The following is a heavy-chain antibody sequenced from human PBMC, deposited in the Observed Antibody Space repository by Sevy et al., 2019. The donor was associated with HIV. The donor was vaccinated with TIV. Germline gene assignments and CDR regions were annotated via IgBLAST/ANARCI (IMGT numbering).Heavy chain of an antibody. J-gene: IGHJ5*02. CDR1: GASVSSYS. CDR2: IFYSGST. V-gene: IGHV4-59*02. Sequence: SETLSLTCTVSGASVSSYSWSWTRQPPGKGLEWIGYIFYSGSTNYNPSLKSRVTISVDTSKNQFSLKLSSVTAADTAVYYCAREVQTISLNWFDPWGQGTLVTVSS. CDR3: AREVQTISLNWFDP. D-gene: IGHD1-1*01.